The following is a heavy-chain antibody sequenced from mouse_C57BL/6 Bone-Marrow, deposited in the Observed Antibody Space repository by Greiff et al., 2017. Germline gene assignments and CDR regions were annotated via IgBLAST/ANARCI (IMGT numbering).Heavy chain of an antibody. V-gene: IGHV1-82*01. Sequence: VQLQESGPELVKPGASVKISCKASGYAFSSSWMNWVKQRPGKGLEWIGRIYPGDGDTNYNGKFKGKATLTADKSSSTAYMQLSSLTSEDSAVYFSARSPPWLDFDVWGTGTTVTVSS. CDR1: GYAFSSSW. CDR3: ARSPPWLDFDV. J-gene: IGHJ1*03. D-gene: IGHD1-1*02. CDR2: IYPGDGDT.